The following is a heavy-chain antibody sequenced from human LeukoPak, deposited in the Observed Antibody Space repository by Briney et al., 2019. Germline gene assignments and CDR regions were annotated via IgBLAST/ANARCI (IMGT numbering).Heavy chain of an antibody. CDR3: AKAAGLAGDVCD. CDR1: VFTFAEYS. V-gene: IGHV3-9*01. D-gene: IGHD3-16*01. J-gene: IGHJ4*02. Sequence: PGGSLRLSCADSVFTFAEYSMHWVRPAPGKGLEWVSGISWNSGSIGYADSVKGRFINSRDNAKNVLYLQMNSLRAEDTALYYCAKAAGLAGDVCDWGKGTLVTVSS. CDR2: ISWNSGSI.